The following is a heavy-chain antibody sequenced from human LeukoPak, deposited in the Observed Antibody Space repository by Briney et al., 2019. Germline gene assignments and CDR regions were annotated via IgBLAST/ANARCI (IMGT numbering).Heavy chain of an antibody. Sequence: GGSLRLSCAASGLTFSNHGMNWVRQAPGKGLEWVSFIYSGGNTHYSDSVKGRFTISRDNSKNTLYLQMNSLRAEDTAIYYCARRAGEYSHPYDYWGQGTLVTVSS. V-gene: IGHV3-53*01. CDR2: IYSGGNT. CDR3: ARRAGEYSHPYDY. J-gene: IGHJ4*02. D-gene: IGHD2-15*01. CDR1: GLTFSNHG.